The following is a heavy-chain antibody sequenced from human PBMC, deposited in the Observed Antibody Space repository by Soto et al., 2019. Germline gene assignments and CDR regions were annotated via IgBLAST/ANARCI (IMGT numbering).Heavy chain of an antibody. CDR2: IYHSGST. CDR1: SGSISSSNW. Sequence: SETLSLTCAVSSGSISSSNWWSWVRQPPGKGLEWIGEIYHSGSTNYNPSLKSRVTISLDKSKNQFSLKLSSVTAADTAVYYCARTYYYGSGPGYWGQGTLVTVSS. D-gene: IGHD3-10*01. V-gene: IGHV4-4*02. CDR3: ARTYYYGSGPGY. J-gene: IGHJ4*02.